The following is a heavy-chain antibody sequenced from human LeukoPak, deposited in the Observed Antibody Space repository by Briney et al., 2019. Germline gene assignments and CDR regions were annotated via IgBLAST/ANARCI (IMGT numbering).Heavy chain of an antibody. J-gene: IGHJ4*02. CDR1: GFTFSSYA. CDR3: AKDSSSTWFGGDSK. CDR2: ISGSGGST. V-gene: IGHV3-23*01. D-gene: IGHD3-10*01. Sequence: GGSLRLSCAASGFTFSSYAMSWVRQAPGKGLEWVSAISGSGGSTYYADSVKGRFTISRDNSKNTLYLQMNSLRAEDTAVYYCAKDSSSTWFGGDSKWGQGTLVTVSS.